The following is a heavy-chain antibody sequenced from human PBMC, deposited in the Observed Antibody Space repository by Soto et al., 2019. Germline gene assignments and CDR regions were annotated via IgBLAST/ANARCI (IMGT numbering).Heavy chain of an antibody. V-gene: IGHV4-59*08. J-gene: IGHJ6*02. Sequence: PSETLSLTCTVSGGSISSYYWSWVRQPPGKGLECIGYFYSSGSTNYNPSLKSRVTISVDKSKNQFSLNLSSVTAADTAVYYCTRRPWGGMDVWGQGTTVTVS. D-gene: IGHD3-16*01. CDR2: FYSSGST. CDR1: GGSISSYY. CDR3: TRRPWGGMDV.